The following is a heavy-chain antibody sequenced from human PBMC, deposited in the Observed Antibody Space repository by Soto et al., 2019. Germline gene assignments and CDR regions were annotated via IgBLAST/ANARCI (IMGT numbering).Heavy chain of an antibody. J-gene: IGHJ4*02. CDR1: GYTFTSYA. V-gene: IGHV1-3*01. D-gene: IGHD6-19*01. Sequence: ASVKVSCKASGYTFTSYAMHWVRQAPGQRLEWMGWINAGNGNTKYSQKFQGRVTITRDTSASTAYMELSSLRSEDTAVHYCARERILIAVAGRGDYFDYWGQGTLVTVSS. CDR2: INAGNGNT. CDR3: ARERILIAVAGRGDYFDY.